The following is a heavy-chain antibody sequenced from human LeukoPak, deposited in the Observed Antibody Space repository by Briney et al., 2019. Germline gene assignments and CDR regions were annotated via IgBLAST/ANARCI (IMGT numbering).Heavy chain of an antibody. V-gene: IGHV1-69*06. Sequence: ASVKVSCKASGGTFSSYAISWVRQAPGQGLEWMGGIMPMFGKANYVQKFQGRVTTTADKATSTAYMELSSLRSEDTAVYYCARDRGTWNDDGFDYRGQGTLVTVSS. CDR1: GGTFSSYA. D-gene: IGHD1-1*01. CDR2: IMPMFGKA. J-gene: IGHJ4*02. CDR3: ARDRGTWNDDGFDY.